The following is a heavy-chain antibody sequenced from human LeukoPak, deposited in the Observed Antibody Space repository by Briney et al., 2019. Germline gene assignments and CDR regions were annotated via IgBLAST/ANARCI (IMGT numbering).Heavy chain of an antibody. CDR1: GFSIRGYW. CDR3: ARFAVTTAGDY. V-gene: IGHV3-74*01. CDR2: IKSDGSWT. D-gene: IGHD1-1*01. J-gene: IGHJ4*02. Sequence: GGSLRLSCAASGFSIRGYWMHWVRQAPGKGLMWVSRIKSDGSWTNYADSVRGRFTISRDNAKNTLFLQMVGLRAEDTAVYYCARFAVTTAGDYWGQGTLVTVSS.